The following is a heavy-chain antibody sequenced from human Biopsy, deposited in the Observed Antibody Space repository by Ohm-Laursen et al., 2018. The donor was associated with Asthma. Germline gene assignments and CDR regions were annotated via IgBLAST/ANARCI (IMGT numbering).Heavy chain of an antibody. CDR1: GYTFNSAG. D-gene: IGHD3-10*01. CDR3: ARAVDYSHYYGIDV. J-gene: IGHJ6*02. CDR2: ISVYNGNT. V-gene: IGHV1-18*01. Sequence: SSVKVSCKTSGYTFNSAGITWVRQAPGQGLEWMGWISVYNGNTKVAQKLQDRVTMITDTSTSTAYMELRSLRSDDTAVYFCARAVDYSHYYGIDVWGQGTTITVS.